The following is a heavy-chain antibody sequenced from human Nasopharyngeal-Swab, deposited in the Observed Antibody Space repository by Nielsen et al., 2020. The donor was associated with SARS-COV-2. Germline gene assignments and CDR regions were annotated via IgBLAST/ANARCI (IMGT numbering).Heavy chain of an antibody. J-gene: IGHJ4*02. V-gene: IGHV3-48*03. CDR1: GFTSSSYE. Sequence: GGSRRLSCAASGFTSSSYEMNWVRKAPGKGLEGVSYIRSSGSTIYYADSVKGRFTISRDNAKNSLYLQMNSLRAEDTAVYYCASFITIFGVVIGGDYWGQGTLVTVSS. CDR3: ASFITIFGVVIGGDY. D-gene: IGHD3-3*01. CDR2: IRSSGSTI.